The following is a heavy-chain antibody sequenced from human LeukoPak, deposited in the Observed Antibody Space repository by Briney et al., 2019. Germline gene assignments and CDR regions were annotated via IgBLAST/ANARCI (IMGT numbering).Heavy chain of an antibody. D-gene: IGHD1-26*01. Sequence: SETLSLTCTVSVGSLSSYFWSWVRRPPRKGLEWIAYIHYSEKTNYNPSLKSRVPLSLDTSKNQFSLMLSSVTAADTAVYYCARDRRWELLHAFDLWGQGTMVTV. CDR2: IHYSEKT. CDR3: ARDRRWELLHAFDL. J-gene: IGHJ3*01. V-gene: IGHV4-59*01. CDR1: VGSLSSYF.